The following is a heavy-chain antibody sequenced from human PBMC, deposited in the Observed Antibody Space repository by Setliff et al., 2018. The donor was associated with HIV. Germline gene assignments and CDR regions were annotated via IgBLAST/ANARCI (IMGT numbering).Heavy chain of an antibody. CDR3: ARVGYSGSYYGLYDY. V-gene: IGHV3-7*03. CDR1: TFSRSY. CDR2: INKDGSEN. J-gene: IGHJ4*02. Sequence: TFSRSYWSWVRQDPGKGLEWVANINKDGSENYYLVSVKGRCTISRENAKTSLYQQMNSPRADDTAVYYCARVGYSGSYYGLYDYWGQGTLVTVSS. D-gene: IGHD1-26*01.